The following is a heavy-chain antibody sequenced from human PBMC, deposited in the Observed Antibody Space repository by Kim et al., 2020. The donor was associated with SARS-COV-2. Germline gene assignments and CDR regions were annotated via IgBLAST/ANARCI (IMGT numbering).Heavy chain of an antibody. J-gene: IGHJ6*02. D-gene: IGHD1-26*01. V-gene: IGHV4-59*13. Sequence: SETLSLTCTVSGGSFSTYYWSWIRLPPGKGLEWIGYVYYSGSTIYNPSLKSRVTISVDASKNQISLKMTSVTTADTGVYYCARGGGMDVWGQGTKVTV. CDR1: GGSFSTYY. CDR3: ARGGGMDV. CDR2: VYYSGST.